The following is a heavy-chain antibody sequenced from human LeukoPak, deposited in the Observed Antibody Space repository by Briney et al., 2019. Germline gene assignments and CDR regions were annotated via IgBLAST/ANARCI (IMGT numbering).Heavy chain of an antibody. CDR1: GYTFTSYY. CDR3: ASVYKYAMDV. Sequence: GASVKVSCKASGYTFTSYYMHWVRQAPGQGLEWMGIINPSGGSTSYAQKFQGRVTMTRDTSASTVYMELSGLRSEGTAVYYCASVYKYAMDVWGQGTTVTVSS. V-gene: IGHV1-46*01. CDR2: INPSGGST. J-gene: IGHJ6*02.